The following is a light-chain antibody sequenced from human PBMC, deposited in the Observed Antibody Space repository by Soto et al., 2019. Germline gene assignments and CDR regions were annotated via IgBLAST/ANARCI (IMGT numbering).Light chain of an antibody. CDR2: GVS. J-gene: IGKJ5*01. Sequence: ENVLTQSPATLSLSPGERATLSCRASESLNSYLAWYQQKPGQAPRLLIYGVSTRATGIPARFSGSGSGTHLTLTISGVEPDEFADNYCQQRSDWPPITFGQGTRLQMK. CDR3: QQRSDWPPIT. V-gene: IGKV3-11*01. CDR1: ESLNSY.